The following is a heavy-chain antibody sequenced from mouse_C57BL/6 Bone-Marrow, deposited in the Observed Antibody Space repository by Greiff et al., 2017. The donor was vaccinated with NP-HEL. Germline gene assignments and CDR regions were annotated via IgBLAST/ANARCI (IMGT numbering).Heavy chain of an antibody. V-gene: IGHV6-3*01. CDR3: AGEGGRRVFAY. J-gene: IGHJ3*01. Sequence: EVKLMESGGGLVQPGGSMKLSCVASGFTFSNYWMNWVRQSPEKGLEWVAQIRLKSDNYATHYAESVKGRFTISRDDSKSSVYLQMNNLRAEDTGIYYCAGEGGRRVFAYWGQGTLVTVSA. D-gene: IGHD2-12*01. CDR2: IRLKSDNYAT. CDR1: GFTFSNYW.